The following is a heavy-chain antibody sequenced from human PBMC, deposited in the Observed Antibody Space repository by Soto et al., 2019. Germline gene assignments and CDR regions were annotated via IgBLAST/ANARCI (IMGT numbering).Heavy chain of an antibody. CDR2: ISAYNGNT. CDR1: GFAFACCG. CDR3: AREWVAVAGTIDY. J-gene: IGHJ4*02. V-gene: IGHV1-18*01. Sequence: VSVKACCKDSGFAFACCGRRWVRQAPGQGLEWMGWISAYNGNTNYAQKLQGRVTMTTDTSTSTAYMELRSLRSDDTAVYYCAREWVAVAGTIDYWGQGTLVTVSS. D-gene: IGHD6-19*01.